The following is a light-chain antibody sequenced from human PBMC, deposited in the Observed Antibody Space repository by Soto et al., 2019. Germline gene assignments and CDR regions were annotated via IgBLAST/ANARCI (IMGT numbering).Light chain of an antibody. V-gene: IGKV3-15*01. CDR3: QHYGNTPPSVT. Sequence: EIVMTQSPATLSVSPGERATLSCRASQSVSINLAWYQQKPGQAPRLLIYGTFTRATGIPARFSGSGSATDFTLTISRLEPEDFAVYYCQHYGNTPPSVTFGPGTKVDIK. CDR2: GTF. J-gene: IGKJ3*01. CDR1: QSVSIN.